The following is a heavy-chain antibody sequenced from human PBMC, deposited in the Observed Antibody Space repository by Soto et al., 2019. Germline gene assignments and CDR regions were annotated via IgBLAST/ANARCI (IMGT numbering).Heavy chain of an antibody. Sequence: EVHLVESGGGLVQPGGSLTLSCAASGFTFSSYWMHWVRQAPGEGLVWVSYIKPDGSRTKDADSVKGRFTISRDNARNTLYLRMNSLRAEDTAVYYCARDNNWSYDSWGRGTLVTVSS. CDR1: GFTFSSYW. CDR2: IKPDGSRT. CDR3: ARDNNWSYDS. V-gene: IGHV3-74*03. J-gene: IGHJ4*02. D-gene: IGHD1-1*01.